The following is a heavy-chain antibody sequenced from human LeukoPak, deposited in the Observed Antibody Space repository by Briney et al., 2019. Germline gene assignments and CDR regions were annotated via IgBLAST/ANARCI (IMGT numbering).Heavy chain of an antibody. CDR3: ARRSSYYYFDY. D-gene: IGHD6-13*01. CDR1: GFTFSSYW. V-gene: IGHV3-74*01. J-gene: IGHJ4*02. CDR2: INGDGSST. Sequence: GGSLRLSCVASGFTFSSYWMHWVRQAPGKGLVWVSHINGDGSSTNYADSVRGRFTISRDNAKNTLYLQMNSLRAEDTAVYYCARRSSYYYFDYWGQGTLVTVSS.